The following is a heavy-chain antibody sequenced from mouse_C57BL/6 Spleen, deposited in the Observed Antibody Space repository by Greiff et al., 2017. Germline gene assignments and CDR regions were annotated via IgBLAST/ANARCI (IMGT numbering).Heavy chain of an antibody. Sequence: EVQRVESGGGLVKPGGSLKLSCAASGSTFSSYAMSWVRQTPEKRLEWVATISDGGSYTYYTDNVKGRFTISRDKTKNTLYLQMSQLKSEDTAVYYCARELGAYDFGYWGQGTTLTVAS. CDR1: GSTFSSYA. CDR2: ISDGGSYT. V-gene: IGHV5-4*01. D-gene: IGHD4-1*01. CDR3: ARELGAYDFGY. J-gene: IGHJ2*01.